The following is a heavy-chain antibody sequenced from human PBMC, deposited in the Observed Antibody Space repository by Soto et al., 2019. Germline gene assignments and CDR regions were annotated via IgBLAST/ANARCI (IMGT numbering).Heavy chain of an antibody. Sequence: QVRLQESGPGLVKPSGTLSLTCLVSGGSMSSPNWWTWVRQAPVKVLEWIAEIHHSGATNYSPSLKSRAVISIDKSNNQFSLHLTSVTAADTAVYYCATGSPYYSGSGGMWDSWGRGALVTVSS. D-gene: IGHD3-10*01. CDR1: GGSMSSPNW. J-gene: IGHJ4*02. V-gene: IGHV4-4*02. CDR2: IHHSGAT. CDR3: ATGSPYYSGSGGMWDS.